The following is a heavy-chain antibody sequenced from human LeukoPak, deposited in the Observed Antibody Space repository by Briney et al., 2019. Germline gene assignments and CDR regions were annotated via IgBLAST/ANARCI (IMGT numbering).Heavy chain of an antibody. D-gene: IGHD7-27*01. CDR1: GFTFSSYS. CDR3: AREYLGIDYYYYMDV. CDR2: ISYDGSNK. J-gene: IGHJ6*03. Sequence: PGGSLRLSCAASGFTFSSYSMNWVRQAPGKGLEWVAVISYDGSNKYYADSVKGRFTISRDNSKNTLYLQMNSLRAEDTAVYYCAREYLGIDYYYYMDVWGKGTTVTVSS. V-gene: IGHV3-30*03.